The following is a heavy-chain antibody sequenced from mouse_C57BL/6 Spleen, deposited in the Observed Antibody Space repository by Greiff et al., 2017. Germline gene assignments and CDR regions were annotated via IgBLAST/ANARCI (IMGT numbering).Heavy chain of an antibody. CDR2: IYPGSGST. J-gene: IGHJ2*01. CDR1: GYTFTSYW. CDR3: ARCGVVATDYFDY. Sequence: QVQLQQPGAELVKPGASVKLSCKASGYTFTSYWITWVKQRPGQGLEWIGDIYPGSGSTNYNEKFKGKATLTVDTSNSTAYMQLSSLTSEDSAVYSSARCGVVATDYFDYWGEGTTLTVSS. V-gene: IGHV1-55*01. D-gene: IGHD1-1*01.